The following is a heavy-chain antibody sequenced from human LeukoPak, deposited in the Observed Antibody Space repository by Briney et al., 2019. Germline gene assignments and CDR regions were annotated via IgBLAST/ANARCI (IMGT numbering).Heavy chain of an antibody. Sequence: GGSLRLSCAASGFTFSSYAMHWVRQAPGKGLEWVAVISYDGSNKYYADSVKGRFTISRDNSKNTLYLQMNSLRAEDTAVYYCARTQCSGGSCYEYFQHWGQGTLVTVSS. V-gene: IGHV3-30-3*01. CDR3: ARTQCSGGSCYEYFQH. CDR2: ISYDGSNK. CDR1: GFTFSSYA. D-gene: IGHD2-15*01. J-gene: IGHJ1*01.